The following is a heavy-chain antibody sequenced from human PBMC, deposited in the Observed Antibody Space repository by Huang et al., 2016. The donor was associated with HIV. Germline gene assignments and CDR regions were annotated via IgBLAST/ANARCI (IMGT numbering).Heavy chain of an antibody. CDR2: MSHDVSNQ. Sequence: QVHLVESGGGVVQPGRSLRLSCVVSGFSFSAYAMHWVRQVPGKGRVGGAVMSHDVSNQVCSESVKGRFTISIDTSKNTLSLQMNTLTAEDTAVYYCARGGGFYDSSGYYHSAFDLWGQGTPVTVSS. CDR1: GFSFSAYA. V-gene: IGHV3-30*04. J-gene: IGHJ3*01. CDR3: ARGGGFYDSSGYYHSAFDL. D-gene: IGHD3-22*01.